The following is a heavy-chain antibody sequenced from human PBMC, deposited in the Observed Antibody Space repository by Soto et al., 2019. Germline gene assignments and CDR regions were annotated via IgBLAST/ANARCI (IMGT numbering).Heavy chain of an antibody. D-gene: IGHD3-22*01. V-gene: IGHV5-10-1*01. CDR2: IDPSDSQT. CDR1: GYSFAGYW. J-gene: IGHJ4*02. CDR3: ARQIYDSDSGPNFKYYFDS. Sequence: VESVTICCKVSGYSFAGYWITWVLQMPGKGLVWMGRIDPSDSQTYYSPSFRGHVTISAAKSITTVFLQWSSLRASDTAMYYCARQIYDSDSGPNFKYYFDSWGQGTLFTGSS.